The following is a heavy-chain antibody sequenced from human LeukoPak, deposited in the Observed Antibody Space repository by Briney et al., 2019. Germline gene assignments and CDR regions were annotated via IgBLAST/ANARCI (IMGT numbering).Heavy chain of an antibody. V-gene: IGHV1-46*01. Sequence: GASVKVSCKASGYTFRNFYMHWVRQAPGQGLEWMGIINPSGGSTSYAQKFQGRVTMTRDTFTSTVYMELSSLRSEDAAVYYCARGGAAGPYYFDYWGQGTLITVSS. CDR3: ARGGAAGPYYFDY. CDR2: INPSGGST. J-gene: IGHJ4*02. D-gene: IGHD6-13*01. CDR1: GYTFRNFY.